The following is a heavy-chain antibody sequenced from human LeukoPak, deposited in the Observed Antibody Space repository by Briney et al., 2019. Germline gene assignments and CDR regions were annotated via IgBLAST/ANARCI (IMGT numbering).Heavy chain of an antibody. CDR1: GGTFSSYA. CDR2: IIPIFGTA. Sequence: SVKVSCKASGGTFSSYAISWVRQAPGQGLEWMGGIIPIFGTANYAQKFQGRVTMTRNTSISTAYMELSSLRSEDTAVYYCARVRIIAAAGTNNWFDPWGQGTLVTVSS. CDR3: ARVRIIAAAGTNNWFDP. D-gene: IGHD6-13*01. J-gene: IGHJ5*02. V-gene: IGHV1-69*05.